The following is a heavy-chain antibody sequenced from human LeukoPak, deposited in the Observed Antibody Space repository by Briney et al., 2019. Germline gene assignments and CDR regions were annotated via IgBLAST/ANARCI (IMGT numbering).Heavy chain of an antibody. D-gene: IGHD2-2*01. CDR3: ARGPGAFDI. CDR2: INSDGSST. CDR1: GFPFSSYA. J-gene: IGHJ3*02. Sequence: PGGSLRLSCSASGFPFSSYAMHWVRQAPGKGLVWVSRINSDGSSTSYADSVKGRFTISRDNAKNTLFLQMNSLRAEDTAVYYCARGPGAFDIWGQGTMVTVSS. V-gene: IGHV3-74*01.